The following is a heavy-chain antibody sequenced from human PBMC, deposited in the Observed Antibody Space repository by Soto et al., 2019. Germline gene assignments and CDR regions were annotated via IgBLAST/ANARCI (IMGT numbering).Heavy chain of an antibody. J-gene: IGHJ4*02. V-gene: IGHV3-21*01. CDR3: ARGDDYGDKFGFDY. CDR2: ISSSSSYI. D-gene: IGHD4-17*01. Sequence: EVQLVESGGGLVKPGVSLRLSCAASGFTFSSYSMNWVRQAPGKGLEWVSSISSSSSYIYYADSVKGRFTISRDNAKNSLYLQINSLRAEDTAVYYCARGDDYGDKFGFDYWGQGTRVTVSS. CDR1: GFTFSSYS.